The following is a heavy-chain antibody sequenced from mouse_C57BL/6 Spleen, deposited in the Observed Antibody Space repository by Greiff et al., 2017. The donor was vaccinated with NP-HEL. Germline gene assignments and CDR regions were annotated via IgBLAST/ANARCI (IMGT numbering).Heavy chain of an antibody. J-gene: IGHJ4*01. V-gene: IGHV1-72*01. CDR1: GYTFTSYW. CDR2: IDPNSGGT. D-gene: IGHD2-4*01. CDR3: ARDYDAGYYAMDY. Sequence: VQLQQPGAELVKPGASVKLSCKASGYTFTSYWMHWVKQRPGRGLEWIGRIDPNSGGTKYNEKFKSKATLTVDNSSSTAYMQLSSLTSEDSAVYYCARDYDAGYYAMDYWGQGTSVTVSS.